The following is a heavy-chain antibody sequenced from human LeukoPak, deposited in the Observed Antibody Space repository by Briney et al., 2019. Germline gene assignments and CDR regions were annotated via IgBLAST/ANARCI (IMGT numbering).Heavy chain of an antibody. CDR3: ARGKDTVMGNRNYFDY. Sequence: ASVKVSCKASGYTFNSYYMHWVRQAPGQGLEWMGIINPSGGSTSYAQKFRGRVTMTRDTSTSTVYMELSSLRSEDTAVYYCARGKDTVMGNRNYFDYWGQGTLVTVSS. J-gene: IGHJ4*02. CDR2: INPSGGST. V-gene: IGHV1-46*02. D-gene: IGHD5-18*01. CDR1: GYTFNSYY.